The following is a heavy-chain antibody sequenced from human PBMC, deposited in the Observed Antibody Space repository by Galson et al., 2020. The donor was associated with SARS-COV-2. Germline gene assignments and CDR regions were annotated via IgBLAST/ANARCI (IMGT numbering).Heavy chain of an antibody. D-gene: IGHD3-3*01. Sequence: SVKVSCKASGGTFSSYAISWVLQAPGQGLEWMGGIIPIFGTANYAQKFQGRVTSTADESTSTAYMELSSLRSEDTAVYYCARSAWQLAERSDYYYYMDVWGKGTTVTVSS. CDR1: GGTFSSYA. CDR2: IIPIFGTA. J-gene: IGHJ6*03. CDR3: ARSAWQLAERSDYYYYMDV. V-gene: IGHV1-69*13.